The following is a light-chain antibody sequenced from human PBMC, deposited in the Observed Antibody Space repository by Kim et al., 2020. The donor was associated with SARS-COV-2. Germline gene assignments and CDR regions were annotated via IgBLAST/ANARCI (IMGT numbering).Light chain of an antibody. J-gene: IGLJ3*02. Sequence: QSVLTQPPSASGTPGQRVTISCSGSSSNIGSNTVNWYQQLPGTSPKLLIYSNNQRPSGVPDRFSGSKSGTSASLAISGLQSEDDADYYCAAWDDSLNGLWVFGGGTQLTVL. CDR1: SSNIGSNT. CDR3: AAWDDSLNGLWV. V-gene: IGLV1-44*01. CDR2: SNN.